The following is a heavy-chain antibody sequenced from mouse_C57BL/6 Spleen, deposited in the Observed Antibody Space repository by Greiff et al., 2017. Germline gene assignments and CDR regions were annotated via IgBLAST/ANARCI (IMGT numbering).Heavy chain of an antibody. CDR2: IDPSDSYT. D-gene: IGHD1-1*01. CDR3: ASFYGSSPFDY. CDR1: GYTFTSYW. V-gene: IGHV1-69*01. J-gene: IGHJ2*01. Sequence: QVQLQQPGAELVMPGASVKLSCKASGYTFTSYWMHWVKQRPGQGLEWIGEIDPSDSYTNYNQKFKGKSTLTVDTSSCTAYMQLSSLTSEDSAVYYCASFYGSSPFDYWGQGTTLTVSS.